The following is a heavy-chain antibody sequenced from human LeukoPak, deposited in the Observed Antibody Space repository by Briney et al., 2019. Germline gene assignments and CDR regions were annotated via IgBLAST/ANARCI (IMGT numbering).Heavy chain of an antibody. D-gene: IGHD1-26*01. V-gene: IGHV4-31*03. J-gene: IGHJ4*02. CDR2: IYYSGST. CDR3: ARDRGGSSLFDY. CDR1: GGSISSGGYY. Sequence: PSETLSLTCTVSGGSISSGGYYWSWIRQHPGKGLGWIGYIYYSGSTYYNPSLKSRVTISVDTSKNQFSLKLSSVTAADTAVYYCARDRGGSSLFDYWGQGTLVTVSS.